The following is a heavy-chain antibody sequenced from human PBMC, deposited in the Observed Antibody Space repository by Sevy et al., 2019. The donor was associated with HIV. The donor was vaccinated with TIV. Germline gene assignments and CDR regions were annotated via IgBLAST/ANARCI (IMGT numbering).Heavy chain of an antibody. V-gene: IGHV3-48*01. Sequence: GGSLRLSCAASGFTFSIYSMNWVRQAPGRGLEWVSYIGSSGHSIYYVDSVKGRFTISRDNAKNSLFLQMNSLRAEDTAVYYCARDLSHYDRHFHSYGVDVRGQGTTVTVSS. J-gene: IGHJ6*02. CDR3: ARDLSHYDRHFHSYGVDV. D-gene: IGHD4-4*01. CDR2: IGSSGHSI. CDR1: GFTFSIYS.